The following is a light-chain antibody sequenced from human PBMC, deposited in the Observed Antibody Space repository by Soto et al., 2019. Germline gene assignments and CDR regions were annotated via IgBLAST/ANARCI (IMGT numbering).Light chain of an antibody. CDR1: TSNVGSNN. V-gene: IGLV1-51*01. J-gene: IGLJ2*01. CDR2: YKN. Sequence: QSVLTQPASVSAAPGQRVTISCSGTTSNVGSNNVSWYKQLPPTDPRHLIYYKNERPPGMPYRFSASKSAASATLAITGLQRGGEADYYCGTWDHGLTVVRSVFGGGPSSPS. CDR3: GTWDHGLTVVRSV.